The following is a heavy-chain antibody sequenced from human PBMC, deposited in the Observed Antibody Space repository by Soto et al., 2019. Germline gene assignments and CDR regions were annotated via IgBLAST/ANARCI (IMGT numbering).Heavy chain of an antibody. D-gene: IGHD3-22*01. CDR2: IYYSGST. J-gene: IGHJ5*02. Sequence: PSETLSLTCTVSGGSISSYYWSWIRQPPGKGLEWIGYIYYSGSTNYNPSLKSRVTISVDTSKNQFSLKLSSVTAADTAVYYCARTTYYYDSSGYHLGDWFDPWGQGTLVTVS. CDR1: GGSISSYY. CDR3: ARTTYYYDSSGYHLGDWFDP. V-gene: IGHV4-59*01.